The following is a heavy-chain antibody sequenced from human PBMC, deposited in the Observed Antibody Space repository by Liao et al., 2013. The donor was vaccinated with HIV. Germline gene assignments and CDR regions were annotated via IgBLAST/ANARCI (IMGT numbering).Heavy chain of an antibody. V-gene: IGHV4-61*02. D-gene: IGHD2-15*01. CDR1: GGSISSGSYY. CDR2: IYTSGST. Sequence: QVQLQESGPGLVKPSQTLSLTCTVSGGSISSGSYYWSWIRQPAGKGLEWIGRIYTSGSTNYNPSLKSRVTISVDTSKNQFSLKLSSVTAADTAVYYCARSVVGYYYFDYWGQGNPGSPSPQ. J-gene: IGHJ4*02. CDR3: ARSVVGYYYFDY.